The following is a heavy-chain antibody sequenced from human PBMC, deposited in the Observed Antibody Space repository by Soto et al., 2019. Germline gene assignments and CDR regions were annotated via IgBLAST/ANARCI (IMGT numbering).Heavy chain of an antibody. CDR1: SGSVSSGSYF. D-gene: IGHD6-13*01. V-gene: IGHV4-61*01. Sequence: QAQLQESGPGLVKPSETLSLTCTVSSGSVSSGSYFWSWMRQPPGKGLEWIGNIYYSGSTNYNPSLKSRVTISMDTSKNQFSLNLRSVTAADTAVYYCARESRGAGTRLLSDYWGQGTLVTVSS. CDR3: ARESRGAGTRLLSDY. CDR2: IYYSGST. J-gene: IGHJ4*02.